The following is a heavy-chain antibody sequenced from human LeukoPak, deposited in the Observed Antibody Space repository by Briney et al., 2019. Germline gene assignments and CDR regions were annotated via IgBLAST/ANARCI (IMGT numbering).Heavy chain of an antibody. Sequence: GGSLGLSCAAAGFSVSSYGMHWVRQAPGKGQEWVAVISYGGSNKYYADSVKGRFTISRDNSKNTLYLQMNSLRAEDTAVYYCAKGEYQLPLDYWGQGTLVTVSS. V-gene: IGHV3-30*18. CDR1: GFSVSSYG. CDR3: AKGEYQLPLDY. CDR2: ISYGGSNK. J-gene: IGHJ4*02. D-gene: IGHD2-2*01.